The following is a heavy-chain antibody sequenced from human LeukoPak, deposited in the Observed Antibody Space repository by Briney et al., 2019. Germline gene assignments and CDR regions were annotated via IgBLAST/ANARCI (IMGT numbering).Heavy chain of an antibody. CDR2: ITAAGGTT. CDR3: ARAYGSSGYYQLPIDY. J-gene: IGHJ4*02. Sequence: PGGSLRLSCASSGFTFSTYAMSWVRQVPGKGLEWVSSITAAGGTTGYADSVKGRFTISRDNSKNTLYLHMNSLRAEDTAVYYCARAYGSSGYYQLPIDYWGQGTLVTVSS. D-gene: IGHD3-22*01. CDR1: GFTFSTYA. V-gene: IGHV3-23*01.